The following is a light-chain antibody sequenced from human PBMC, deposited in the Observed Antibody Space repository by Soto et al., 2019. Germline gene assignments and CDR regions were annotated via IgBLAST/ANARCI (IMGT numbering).Light chain of an antibody. Sequence: QSVLTQPPSVSGAPGQRVTISCTGSSSNIGAGYDVHWYQQLPGTAPKLLIYGNSNRPSGVPDRFSGSKSGTSASLAITGLQAEDEADYYCQSYDSSLSGYVFGTGTQLT. CDR3: QSYDSSLSGYV. J-gene: IGLJ1*01. CDR2: GNS. CDR1: SSNIGAGYD. V-gene: IGLV1-40*01.